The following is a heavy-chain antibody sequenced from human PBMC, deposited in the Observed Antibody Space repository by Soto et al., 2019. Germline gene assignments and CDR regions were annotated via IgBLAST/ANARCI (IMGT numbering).Heavy chain of an antibody. CDR2: ISAYNGNT. D-gene: IGHD3-10*01. CDR3: ARYGTYQDSLWFGELRIDY. V-gene: IGHV1-18*01. Sequence: QVQLVQSGAEVKKPGASVKVSCKASGYTFTSYGISWVRQAPGQGLEWMGWISAYNGNTNYAQKIQGRFTMTTDTSTSTAYMELRSLRSDDTAVYYCARYGTYQDSLWFGELRIDYWGQGTLVTVSS. CDR1: GYTFTSYG. J-gene: IGHJ4*02.